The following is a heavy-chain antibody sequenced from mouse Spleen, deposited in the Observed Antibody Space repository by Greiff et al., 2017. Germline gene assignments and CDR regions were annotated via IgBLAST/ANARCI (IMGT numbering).Heavy chain of an antibody. V-gene: IGHV1-59*01. J-gene: IGHJ4*01. CDR1: GYTFTSYW. CDR2: IDPSDSYT. CDR3: AREYDGSYYYAMDY. Sequence: VQLQQPGAELVRPGTSVKLSCKASGYTFTSYWMHWVKQRPGQGLEWIGVIDPSDSYTNYNQKFKGKATLTVDTSSSTAYMQLSSLTSEDSAVYYCAREYDGSYYYAMDYWGQGTSVTVSS. D-gene: IGHD1-1*02.